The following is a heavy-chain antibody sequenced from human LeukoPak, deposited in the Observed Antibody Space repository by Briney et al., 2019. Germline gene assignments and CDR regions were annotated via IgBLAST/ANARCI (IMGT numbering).Heavy chain of an antibody. J-gene: IGHJ4*02. CDR1: EFTFSTYW. CDR2: IKQDGSEK. V-gene: IGHV3-7*01. Sequence: PGGSLGLSCAASEFTFSTYWMSWVRQAPGKGLEWVANIKQDGSEKYYVDSVKGRFTISRDNAKNSLYLQMNSLRAEDTAVYYCAREGCSSTSCYMDYFDYWGQGTLVTVSS. CDR3: AREGCSSTSCYMDYFDY. D-gene: IGHD2-2*02.